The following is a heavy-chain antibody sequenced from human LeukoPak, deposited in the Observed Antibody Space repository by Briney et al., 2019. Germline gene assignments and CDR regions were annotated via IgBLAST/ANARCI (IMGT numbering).Heavy chain of an antibody. J-gene: IGHJ4*02. V-gene: IGHV4-31*03. D-gene: IGHD3-22*01. Sequence: SETLSLTCTVSGGSMSSGGYYWSWIRQHPGKGLEWIGYIYYSGSTYYNPSLKSRVTISVDTSKNQFSLKLSSVTAADTAVYYCARVRGGYYYDSSGYGRVFDYWGQGTLVTVSS. CDR2: IYYSGST. CDR1: GGSMSSGGYY. CDR3: ARVRGGYYYDSSGYGRVFDY.